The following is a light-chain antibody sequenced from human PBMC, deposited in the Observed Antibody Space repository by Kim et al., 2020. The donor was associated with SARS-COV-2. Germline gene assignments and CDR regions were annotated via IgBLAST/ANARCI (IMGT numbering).Light chain of an antibody. J-gene: IGLJ1*01. V-gene: IGLV2-14*03. CDR1: SSDVGGFNF. CDR2: DVN. CDR3: TSYASGTSLV. Sequence: QSALTQPASVSGSPGQSITISCTGTSSDVGGFNFVSWYQQHPGKGPRLVIFDVNKRPSGPSSRFSGSKFGNTASLTISDLQPEDEADYYCTSYASGTSLVFGTGTKVTV.